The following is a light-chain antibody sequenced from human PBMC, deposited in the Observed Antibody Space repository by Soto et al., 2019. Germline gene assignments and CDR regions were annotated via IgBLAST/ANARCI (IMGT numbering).Light chain of an antibody. Sequence: DIQMTQSPSTLSAFVGDRVTITCRASQSVSNWLDWYQQKPGKAPRLLISKASTLESGVPSRFSGSGSGTEFTLSISSLQPEEFATYYCQQDRSASTFGQGTKLEIK. V-gene: IGKV1-5*03. CDR3: QQDRSAST. CDR2: KAS. J-gene: IGKJ2*02. CDR1: QSVSNW.